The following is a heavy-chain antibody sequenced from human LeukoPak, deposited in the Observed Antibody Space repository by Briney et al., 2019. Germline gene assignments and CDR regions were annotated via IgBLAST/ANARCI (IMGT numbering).Heavy chain of an antibody. V-gene: IGHV4-59*08. CDR1: GGSISSYY. D-gene: IGHD3-22*01. J-gene: IGHJ4*02. CDR2: IYYSGST. CDR3: ARVGDDSSGLGY. Sequence: SETLSLTCTVSGGSISSYYWSWIRQPPGKGLEWIGYIYYSGSTNYNPSLKSRVTISVDTSKNQFSLKLSSVTAADTAVYYCARVGDDSSGLGYWGQGTLVTVSS.